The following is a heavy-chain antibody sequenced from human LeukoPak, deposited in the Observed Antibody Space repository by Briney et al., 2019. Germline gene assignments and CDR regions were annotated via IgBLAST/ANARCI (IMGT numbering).Heavy chain of an antibody. D-gene: IGHD6-19*01. CDR3: ARVGRESSTGWLDY. Sequence: ASVKVSCKASGYTFIDYYFNWVRQAPGQGPEWMGRINVKSGATDYAQKFQGRVTVTRDTSISTAYMELSSLRSDDTAVYYCARVGRESSTGWLDYWGQGTLVTVSS. CDR2: INVKSGAT. V-gene: IGHV1-2*06. CDR1: GYTFIDYY. J-gene: IGHJ4*02.